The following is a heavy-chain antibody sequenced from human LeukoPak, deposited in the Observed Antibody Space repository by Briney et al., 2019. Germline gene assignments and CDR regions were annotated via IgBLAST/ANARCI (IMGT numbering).Heavy chain of an antibody. CDR2: INPNSGGT. J-gene: IGHJ4*02. Sequence: ASVKVSCKASGYTFTGYYMHWVRQAPGQGLEWMGWINPNSGGTNYAQKFQGRATMTRDTSISTAYMELSRLRSDDTAVYYCARAGGYCGRISCPYYFDYWGQGSLVAVSS. D-gene: IGHD2-15*01. CDR3: ARAGGYCGRISCPYYFDY. V-gene: IGHV1-2*02. CDR1: GYTFTGYY.